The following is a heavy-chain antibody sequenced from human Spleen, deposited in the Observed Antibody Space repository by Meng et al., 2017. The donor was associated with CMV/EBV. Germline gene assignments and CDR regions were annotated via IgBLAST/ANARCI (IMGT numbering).Heavy chain of an antibody. V-gene: IGHV3-30-3*01. CDR3: AKEEDYGGNSLDY. CDR1: GFTFSSYA. Sequence: GGSLRLSCAASGFTFSSYAMHWVRQAPGKGLEWVAVISYDGSNKYYADSVKGRFTISRDNSKNTLYLQMNSLRAEDTAVYYCAKEEDYGGNSLDYWGQGTLVTSPQ. D-gene: IGHD4-23*01. J-gene: IGHJ4*02. CDR2: ISYDGSNK.